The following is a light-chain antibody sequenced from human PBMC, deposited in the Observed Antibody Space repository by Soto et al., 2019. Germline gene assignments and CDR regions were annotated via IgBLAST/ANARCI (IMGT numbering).Light chain of an antibody. CDR2: GAS. Sequence: EIVLTQSPGTLSLSPGERASLSCRASQSLTSSYLAWYQQKPGQAPRLLIFGASTRATGIPARFSGSGSETEFTLTISSLQSEDFAVYYCQQYNNWPRTFGQGTKVDIK. CDR3: QQYNNWPRT. J-gene: IGKJ1*01. CDR1: QSLTSSY. V-gene: IGKV3-15*01.